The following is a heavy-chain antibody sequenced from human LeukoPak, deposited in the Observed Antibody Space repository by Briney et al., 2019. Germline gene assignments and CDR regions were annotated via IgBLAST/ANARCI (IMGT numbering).Heavy chain of an antibody. J-gene: IGHJ5*02. Sequence: ASVKVSCKASGHTFTSYYMHWVRQAPGQGLEWMGIINPSGGSTSYAHKFQGRITLTRDMSTSTDYLELSSLRSDDTAVYYCARDISVRDAAWWFNPWGQGTLVTVSS. D-gene: IGHD5-24*01. CDR2: INPSGGST. CDR1: GHTFTSYY. CDR3: ARDISVRDAAWWFNP. V-gene: IGHV1-46*01.